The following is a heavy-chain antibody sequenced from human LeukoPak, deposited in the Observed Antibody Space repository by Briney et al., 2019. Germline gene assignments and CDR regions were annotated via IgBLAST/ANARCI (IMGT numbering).Heavy chain of an antibody. D-gene: IGHD1-26*01. J-gene: IGHJ3*02. Sequence: GGSLGLSCAASGFTFDDYAMHWVRQAPGKGLEWVSGISWNSGSIGYADSVKGRFTISRDNAKNSLYLQMNSPRAEDTALYYCAKVSWELLGAFDIWGQGTMVTVSS. CDR1: GFTFDDYA. CDR2: ISWNSGSI. CDR3: AKVSWELLGAFDI. V-gene: IGHV3-9*01.